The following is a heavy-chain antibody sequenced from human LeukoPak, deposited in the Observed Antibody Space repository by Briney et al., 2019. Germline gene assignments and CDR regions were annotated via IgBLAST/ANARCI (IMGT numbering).Heavy chain of an antibody. CDR2: INTYSGAT. D-gene: IGHD3-10*01. Sequence: GASVKVSCKASGYTFTDYYMHWVRQAPGQGLEWMGWINTYSGATDFAQKFQGRVTMTRDTSISTVYMELSRLRSDDTAVYYCARGALGEVFSDYWGQGTLVTVSS. J-gene: IGHJ4*02. V-gene: IGHV1-2*02. CDR3: ARGALGEVFSDY. CDR1: GYTFTDYY.